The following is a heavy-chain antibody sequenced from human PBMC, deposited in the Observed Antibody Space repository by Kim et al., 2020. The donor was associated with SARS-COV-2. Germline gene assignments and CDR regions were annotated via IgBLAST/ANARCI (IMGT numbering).Heavy chain of an antibody. D-gene: IGHD6-19*01. CDR2: IYDTSSKT. J-gene: IGHJ4*01. Sequence: GGSLRLSCAASGFTFSSCSMSWVRQAPGKGLEWVSSIYDTSSKTFYADSVKGRFTISRDNSKNTLYLQINNLGAADTAVSYCAYHTQSGIRVAGGGYWG. CDR1: GFTFSSCS. V-gene: IGHV3-23*05. CDR3: AYHTQSGIRVAGGGY.